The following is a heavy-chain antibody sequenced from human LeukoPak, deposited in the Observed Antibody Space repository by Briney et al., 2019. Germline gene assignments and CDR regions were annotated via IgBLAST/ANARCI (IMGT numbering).Heavy chain of an antibody. V-gene: IGHV6-1*01. J-gene: IGHJ3*02. CDR2: TYYRSRWYN. CDR1: GDXVSTHSAA. Sequence: SQTLSLTCDISGDXVSTHSAAWNWIRQSPSRGLEWLGRTYYRSRWYNDCAVSVKSRITINPDTSKNQFSLQLNSVTPEDTAVYFCARESKDAFHIWGQGTLVTVSS. CDR3: ARESKDAFHI.